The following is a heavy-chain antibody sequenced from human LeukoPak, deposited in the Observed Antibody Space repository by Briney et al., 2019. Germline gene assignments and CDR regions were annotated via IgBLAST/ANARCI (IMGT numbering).Heavy chain of an antibody. V-gene: IGHV3-30-3*02. CDR3: AKPYSYGSDY. Sequence: GGSLRLSCAASGFTFSSYAMHWVRHAPGKGLEWVAVISYDGSNKYYADSVKGRFTTSRDNSKNTLYLQMNSLRAEDTAVYYCAKPYSYGSDYWGQGTLVTVSS. J-gene: IGHJ4*02. CDR1: GFTFSSYA. D-gene: IGHD5-18*01. CDR2: ISYDGSNK.